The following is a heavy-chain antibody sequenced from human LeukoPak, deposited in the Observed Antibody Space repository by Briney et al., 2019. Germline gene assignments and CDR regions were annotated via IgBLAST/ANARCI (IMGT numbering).Heavy chain of an antibody. CDR2: IYYSGST. D-gene: IGHD3-22*01. V-gene: IGHV4-39*01. Sequence: SETLSLTCTVSGGSISSSSYYWGWIRQPPGKGLEWIGSIYYSGSTYYNPSLKSRVTISVDTSKNQFSLKLSSVTAADTAVYYCARLTPGWYYYDSSGYYFDYWGQGTLVTVSS. CDR1: GGSISSSSYY. CDR3: ARLTPGWYYYDSSGYYFDY. J-gene: IGHJ4*02.